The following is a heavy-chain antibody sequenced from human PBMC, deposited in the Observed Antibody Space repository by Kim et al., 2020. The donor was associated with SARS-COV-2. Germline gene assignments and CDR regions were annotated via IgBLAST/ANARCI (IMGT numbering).Heavy chain of an antibody. CDR3: ARDQRGSYYDILTGYYTRPFGMDV. V-gene: IGHV4-31*03. CDR2: IYYSGST. J-gene: IGHJ6*02. D-gene: IGHD3-9*01. CDR1: GGSISSGGYY. Sequence: SETLSLTCTVSGGSISSGGYYWSWIRQHPGKGLEWIGYIYYSGSTYYNPSLKSRVTISVDTSKNQFSLKLSSVTAADTAVYYCARDQRGSYYDILTGYYTRPFGMDVWGQGTTVTVSS.